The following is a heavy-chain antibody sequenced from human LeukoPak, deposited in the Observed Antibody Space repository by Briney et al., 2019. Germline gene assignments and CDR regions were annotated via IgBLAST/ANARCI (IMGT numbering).Heavy chain of an antibody. V-gene: IGHV4-61*02. CDR1: GGSISSGSYY. D-gene: IGHD5-12*01. Sequence: PSETLSLTCTVSGGSISSGSYYWSWIRQPAGKGLEWIGRIYTNGSTNYNPSLKSRVTISVDTSKNQYSLKLSSETAADTAVYYCARGDIVATSYFGEWFDPWGQGTLVTVSS. CDR2: IYTNGST. CDR3: ARGDIVATSYFGEWFDP. J-gene: IGHJ5*02.